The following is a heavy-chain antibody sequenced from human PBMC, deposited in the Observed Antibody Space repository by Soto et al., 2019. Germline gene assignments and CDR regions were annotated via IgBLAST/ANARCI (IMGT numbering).Heavy chain of an antibody. V-gene: IGHV1-2*02. J-gene: IGHJ3*02. Sequence: ASVKVSCKASGYTFTGYYMHWVRQAPGQGLEWMGWINPNSGGTNYAQKFQGRVTMTRDTSISTAYMELSRLRSDDTAVYYCARVRYYDFWSGYYNGRSPFDIWGQGTMLTVPS. CDR1: GYTFTGYY. CDR3: ARVRYYDFWSGYYNGRSPFDI. D-gene: IGHD3-3*01. CDR2: INPNSGGT.